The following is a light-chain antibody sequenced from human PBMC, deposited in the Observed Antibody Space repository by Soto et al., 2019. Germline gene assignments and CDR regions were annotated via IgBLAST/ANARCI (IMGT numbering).Light chain of an antibody. V-gene: IGLV1-40*01. CDR2: GNT. CDR3: QSYDDSLSVHYV. Sequence: VLTQPPSVSGAPGQRVTISCTGSSSNIGSTYDVQWYQQLPGTAPKLLIHGNTNRPSGVPDRFSGSKSGTSASLAITGLQADDEADYYCQSYDDSLSVHYVFGTGTKVNVL. J-gene: IGLJ1*01. CDR1: SSNIGSTYD.